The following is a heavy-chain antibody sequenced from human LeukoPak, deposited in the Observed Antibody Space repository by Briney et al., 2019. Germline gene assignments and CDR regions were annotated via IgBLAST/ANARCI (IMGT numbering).Heavy chain of an antibody. J-gene: IGHJ4*02. CDR3: ASLSIAVAGTDY. CDR2: ISYDGSNK. D-gene: IGHD6-19*01. Sequence: PGGSLRLSCAASGFTFSGYWMHWVRQAPGKGLEWVAVISYDGSNKYYADSVKGRFTISRDNSKNTLYLQMNSLRAEDTAVYYCASLSIAVAGTDYWGQGTLVTVSS. CDR1: GFTFSGYW. V-gene: IGHV3-30-3*01.